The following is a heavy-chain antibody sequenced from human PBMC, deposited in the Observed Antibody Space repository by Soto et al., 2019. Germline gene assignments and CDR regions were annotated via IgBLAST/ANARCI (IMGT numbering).Heavy chain of an antibody. J-gene: IGHJ5*02. CDR1: GGSISTYY. Sequence: QVQLQESGPGLVKPSETLSLTCTVSGGSISTYYWSWIRQPPGKGLEWIGYIYYSGSTYYNPSLQSRVTMSVDPSRNPLLLQLNSVTAADTAVYYCARESAGSHKNNWFDPWGQGTLVTVSS. V-gene: IGHV4-59*01. D-gene: IGHD3-10*01. CDR2: IYYSGST. CDR3: ARESAGSHKNNWFDP.